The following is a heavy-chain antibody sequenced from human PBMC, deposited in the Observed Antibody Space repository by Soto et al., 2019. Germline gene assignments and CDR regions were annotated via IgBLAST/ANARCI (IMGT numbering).Heavy chain of an antibody. Sequence: ASVKVSCKASGYTFTSYGISWVRQAPGQGLEWMGWISAYNGNTNYAQKLQGRVTMTTDTSTSTAYMELRSLRSDDTAVYYCARVLWFGESTSYYFDYWGQGNLVTLS. V-gene: IGHV1-18*01. CDR3: ARVLWFGESTSYYFDY. D-gene: IGHD3-10*01. CDR1: GYTFTSYG. CDR2: ISAYNGNT. J-gene: IGHJ4*02.